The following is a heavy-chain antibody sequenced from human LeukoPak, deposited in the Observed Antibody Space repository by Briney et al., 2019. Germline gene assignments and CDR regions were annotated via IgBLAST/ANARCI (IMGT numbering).Heavy chain of an antibody. CDR2: IKSKTDGGTT. CDR1: GFTFSNAW. V-gene: IGHV3-15*01. J-gene: IGHJ4*02. CDR3: TTEVLSTSYFDY. D-gene: IGHD2/OR15-2a*01. Sequence: GGSLRLSCAASGFTFSNAWMSWVRQAPGKGLEWVGRIKSKTDGGTTDYAAPVKGRFTISRDDSKNTVHLQMNSLKTEDTAVYYCTTEVLSTSYFDYWGQGTLVTVSS.